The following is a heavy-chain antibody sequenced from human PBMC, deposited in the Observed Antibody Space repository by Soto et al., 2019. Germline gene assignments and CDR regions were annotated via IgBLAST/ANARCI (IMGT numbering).Heavy chain of an antibody. D-gene: IGHD4-4*01. CDR3: AREVTLYYYYGMDV. V-gene: IGHV3-30-3*01. CDR1: GFTFSSYA. J-gene: IGHJ6*02. CDR2: ISYDGSNK. Sequence: QVQLEESGGGVVQPGRSLRLSCAASGFTFSSYAMHWVRQAPGKGLEWVAVISYDGSNKYYADSVKGRFTISRDNSKNTLYLQMNSLRAEDTAVYYCAREVTLYYYYGMDVWGQGTTVTVSS.